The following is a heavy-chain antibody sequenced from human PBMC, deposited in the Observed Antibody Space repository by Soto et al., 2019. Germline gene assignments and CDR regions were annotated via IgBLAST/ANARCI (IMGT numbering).Heavy chain of an antibody. D-gene: IGHD5-12*01. CDR3: ARRMDIVATTTPYFDY. V-gene: IGHV4-39*01. Sequence: PETLSLTCTVSGGSISSSSYYWGWIRQPPGKGLEWIGSIYYSGSTYYNPSLKSRVTISVDTSKNQFSLKLSSVTAADTAVYYCARRMDIVATTTPYFDYWGQGTLVTVSS. J-gene: IGHJ4*02. CDR1: GGSISSSSYY. CDR2: IYYSGST.